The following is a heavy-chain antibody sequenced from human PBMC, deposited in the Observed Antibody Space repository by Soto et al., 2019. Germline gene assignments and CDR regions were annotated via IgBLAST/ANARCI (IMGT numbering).Heavy chain of an antibody. CDR2: IYYSGST. D-gene: IGHD4-17*01. Sequence: QVQLQESGPGLVKPSETLSLTCTVSGGSISTNYWSWIRQPPGKGLEWIAYIYYSGSTNYNPSLKSRVTISVDTSKNQFSLNLNSVTAADTAVYYCARLGATVTYDHWGQGILVTVSS. CDR3: ARLGATVTYDH. J-gene: IGHJ5*02. V-gene: IGHV4-59*01. CDR1: GGSISTNY.